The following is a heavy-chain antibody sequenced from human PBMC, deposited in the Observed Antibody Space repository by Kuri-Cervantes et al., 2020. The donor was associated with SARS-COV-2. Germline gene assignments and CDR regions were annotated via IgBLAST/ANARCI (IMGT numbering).Heavy chain of an antibody. Sequence: VKVSCKASGYTFTGYYMHWVRQAPGQGLEWMGWINPNSGGTNYAQKFQGRVTMTRDTSISTAYMELSSLRSEDTAVCYCARVHDFWSGYYTSWGQGTLVTVSS. CDR1: GYTFTGYY. V-gene: IGHV1-2*02. CDR3: ARVHDFWSGYYTS. CDR2: INPNSGGT. D-gene: IGHD3-3*01. J-gene: IGHJ5*02.